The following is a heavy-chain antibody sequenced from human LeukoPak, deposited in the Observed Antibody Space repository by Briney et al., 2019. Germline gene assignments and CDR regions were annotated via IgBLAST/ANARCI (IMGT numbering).Heavy chain of an antibody. CDR2: ISSSGSTI. Sequence: GGSLRLSCAASGFTFSSYEINWVRQAPGKGLECVSYISSSGSTIYYADSVKGRFTISRDNAKNSLYLQMNSLRAEDTAVYYCARDNYYDSSGYYSNAFDIWGQGTMVTVSS. J-gene: IGHJ3*02. V-gene: IGHV3-48*03. CDR1: GFTFSSYE. CDR3: ARDNYYDSSGYYSNAFDI. D-gene: IGHD3-22*01.